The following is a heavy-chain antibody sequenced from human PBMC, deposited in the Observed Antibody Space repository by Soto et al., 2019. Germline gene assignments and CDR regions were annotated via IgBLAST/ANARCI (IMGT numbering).Heavy chain of an antibody. Sequence: PGGSLRLSCAASGFTFSNYAMTWVRQAPGKGLEWVSGLNGSGGSTYYADSVKGRFTISRDNSKNTLYLQMNSLRAEDTAVYYCARGGRSGSFDYWGQGTLVTVSS. J-gene: IGHJ4*02. V-gene: IGHV3-23*01. D-gene: IGHD2-15*01. CDR1: GFTFSNYA. CDR2: LNGSGGST. CDR3: ARGGRSGSFDY.